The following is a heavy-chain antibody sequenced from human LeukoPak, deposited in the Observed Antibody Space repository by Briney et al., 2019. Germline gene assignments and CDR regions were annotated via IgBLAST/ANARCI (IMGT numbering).Heavy chain of an antibody. J-gene: IGHJ4*01. Sequence: SETLSLTCTVSGGSISNYHWSWIRQPAGKGLEWIGQIHTSGSTNYNPPLKSRVTVSIDTPENQLSLTIRSVTAADTAIYYCARRHISSGWSFDYWGHGTLVTVSS. CDR3: ARRHISSGWSFDY. V-gene: IGHV4-4*07. CDR2: IHTSGST. D-gene: IGHD6-19*01. CDR1: GGSISNYH.